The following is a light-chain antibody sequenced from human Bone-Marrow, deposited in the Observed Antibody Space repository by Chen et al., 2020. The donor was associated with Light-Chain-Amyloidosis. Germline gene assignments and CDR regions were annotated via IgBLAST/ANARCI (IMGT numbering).Light chain of an antibody. Sequence: SYELTQPPSVSVSPGQTARITCSGDDLPTKYAYWYQQKPGQAPVLVIHRDTERPSGMSERVSGSSSGTTATLTISGVQAEDEADYHCGSADSSGTYEVIFGGGTKRTVL. CDR2: RDT. V-gene: IGLV3-25*03. CDR3: GSADSSGTYEVI. J-gene: IGLJ2*01. CDR1: DLPTKY.